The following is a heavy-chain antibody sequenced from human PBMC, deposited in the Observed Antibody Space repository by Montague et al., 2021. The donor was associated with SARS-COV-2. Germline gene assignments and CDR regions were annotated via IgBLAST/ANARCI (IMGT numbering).Heavy chain of an antibody. CDR3: ARFGSGTLEFDL. V-gene: IGHV4-61*02. Sequence: SQTLSLTCTVSGASIGTGIYYWSWIRQPAGKGLEWIGRIRTTGHTDYNSSLESRVFMSVDTSTNQFSLSLTSVTAADTAVYFCARFGSGTLEFDLWGQGTLVTVSS. CDR1: GASIGTGIYY. J-gene: IGHJ4*02. CDR2: IRTTGHT. D-gene: IGHD1-26*01.